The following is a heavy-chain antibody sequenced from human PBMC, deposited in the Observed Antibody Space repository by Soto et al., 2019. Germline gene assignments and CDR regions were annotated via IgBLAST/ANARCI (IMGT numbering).Heavy chain of an antibody. V-gene: IGHV5-51*01. CDR1: GESFSNYW. CDR3: ARQNSYGYYYYGLDV. Sequence: XDSLKVFCPCSGESFSNYWIGLVPQMPGKGLEWMGIIYPGDSDTRYSPSFQGQVTISADKSISTAHLQWSSLKASDTALYYCARQNSYGYYYYGLDVWGQGTTVTVSS. D-gene: IGHD5-18*01. CDR2: IYPGDSDT. J-gene: IGHJ6*02.